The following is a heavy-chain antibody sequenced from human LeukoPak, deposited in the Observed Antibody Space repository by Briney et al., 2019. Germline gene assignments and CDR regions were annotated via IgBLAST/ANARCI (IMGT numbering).Heavy chain of an antibody. CDR2: IYHSGST. CDR1: GYSISSGYY. CDR3: RGVATIKNHYYYMDV. D-gene: IGHD5-12*01. V-gene: IGHV4-38-2*02. J-gene: IGHJ6*03. Sequence: SETLSLTCTVSGYSISSGYYWGWIRQPPGKGLEWIGSIYHSGSTYYNPSLKSRVTISVDTSKNQSSLKLSSVTAADTAVYYCRGVATIKNHYYYMDVWGKGTTVTVSS.